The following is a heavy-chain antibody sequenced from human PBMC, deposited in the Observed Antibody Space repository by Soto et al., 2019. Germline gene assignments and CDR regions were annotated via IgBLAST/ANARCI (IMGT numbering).Heavy chain of an antibody. D-gene: IGHD5-12*01. CDR3: ARHFPDIVAAITWRYYFYF. J-gene: IGHJ4*02. CDR1: GGSISSSSYY. Sequence: SETLSLTCTVSGGSISSSSYYWGWIRQPPGKGLEWIGSIYYSGSTYYNPSLKSRVTISVDTSKNQFSLKLSSVTAADTAVYYCARHFPDIVAAITWRYYFYFWGQGTLVTVSS. V-gene: IGHV4-39*01. CDR2: IYYSGST.